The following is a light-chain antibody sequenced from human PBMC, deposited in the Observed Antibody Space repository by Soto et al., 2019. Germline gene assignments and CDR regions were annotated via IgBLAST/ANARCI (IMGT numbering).Light chain of an antibody. CDR3: QQYSSYWT. V-gene: IGKV1-5*01. CDR1: QSISSY. Sequence: DIQMTQSPSSESASVGDRVTITCRASQSISSYLNWYQEKPGKAPKVLIYDASNLESGVPSRFSGSGSGTEFTLTISRLQPDDFATYYCQQYSSYWTFGQGPKVDIK. CDR2: DAS. J-gene: IGKJ1*01.